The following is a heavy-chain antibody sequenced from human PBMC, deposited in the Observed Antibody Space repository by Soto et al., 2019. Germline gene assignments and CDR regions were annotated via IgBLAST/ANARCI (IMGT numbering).Heavy chain of an antibody. Sequence: EVQLVESGGGLVQPGGSLRLSCAASGFTFSSYWMSWVRQARGKGLEWVANIKQDGSEKYYVDSVKGRFTISRDNAKNSLYLQMNSLRAEDTAVYYCARDWTGRAAYTVTRYNYYYYMDVWGKGTTVTVSS. CDR2: IKQDGSEK. CDR1: GFTFSSYW. J-gene: IGHJ6*03. D-gene: IGHD4-17*01. V-gene: IGHV3-7*01. CDR3: ARDWTGRAAYTVTRYNYYYYMDV.